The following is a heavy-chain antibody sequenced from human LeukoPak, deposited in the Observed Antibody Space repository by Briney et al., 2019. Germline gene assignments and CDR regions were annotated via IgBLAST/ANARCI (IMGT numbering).Heavy chain of an antibody. CDR2: ITRSSIYI. Sequence: GGSLRLSCAASGFTFSSYSMNWVRQAPGKGLEWVSSITRSSIYIYYADSVKGRFTISRDNAKNSLYLQMNSLRAEDTAVYYCARGGNYYDMWDAFDIWGQGTMVTVSS. CDR1: GFTFSSYS. V-gene: IGHV3-21*01. J-gene: IGHJ3*02. D-gene: IGHD3-22*01. CDR3: ARGGNYYDMWDAFDI.